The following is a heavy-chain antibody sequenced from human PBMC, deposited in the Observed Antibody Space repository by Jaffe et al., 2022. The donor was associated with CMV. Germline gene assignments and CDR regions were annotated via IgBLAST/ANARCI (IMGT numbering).Heavy chain of an antibody. CDR2: IYYSGST. CDR1: GGSISSYY. Sequence: QVQLQESGPGLVKPSETLSLTCTVSGGSISSYYWSWIRQPPGKGLEWIGYIYYSGSTNYNPSLKSRVTISVDTSKNQFSLKLSSVTAADTAVYYCAGTYYYDSSGYHPFDYWGQGTLVTVSS. V-gene: IGHV4-59*08. D-gene: IGHD3-22*01. J-gene: IGHJ4*02. CDR3: AGTYYYDSSGYHPFDY.